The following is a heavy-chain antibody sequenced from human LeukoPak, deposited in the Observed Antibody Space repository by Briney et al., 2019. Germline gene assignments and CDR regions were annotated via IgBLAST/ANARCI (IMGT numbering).Heavy chain of an antibody. V-gene: IGHV3-21*01. Sequence: NPGGSLRLSCIASGFSFSSYNMNWVRQAPGKGLEWVSSITSSSSYIDYADSVKGRFTISRDNPKNSLYLHMSSLRAEDTAVYYCASGVRAEPYWGQGTLVTVSS. J-gene: IGHJ4*02. CDR1: GFSFSSYN. CDR2: ITSSSSYI. D-gene: IGHD1-14*01. CDR3: ASGVRAEPY.